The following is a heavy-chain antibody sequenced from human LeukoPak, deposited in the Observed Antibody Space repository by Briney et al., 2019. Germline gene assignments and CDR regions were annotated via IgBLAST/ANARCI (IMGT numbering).Heavy chain of an antibody. CDR2: IYYSGST. CDR1: GGSISSSSYF. V-gene: IGHV4-39*01. J-gene: IGHJ5*02. Sequence: PSETLSLTCTVSGGSISSSSYFWGWIRQPPGTGLEWIGSIYYSGSTYYNPSLKSRVTISVDMSKNQFSMKLNSVTAADTAVYYCASALWFGELELDPWGQGTLVTVSS. CDR3: ASALWFGELELDP. D-gene: IGHD3-10*01.